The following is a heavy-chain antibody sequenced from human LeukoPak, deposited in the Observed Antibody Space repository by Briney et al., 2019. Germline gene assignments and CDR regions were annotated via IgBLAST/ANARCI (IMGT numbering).Heavy chain of an antibody. Sequence: GGSLRLSCAASGFTFSDYYMSWIRQAPGKGLEWVSYISSSGRTIYYADSVNGRFTISRDNANNSLYLQMNSLRAEDTAVYYCARADCSSSSCYELDYWGQGTLVTVSS. D-gene: IGHD2-2*01. CDR3: ARADCSSSSCYELDY. J-gene: IGHJ4*02. CDR1: GFTFSDYY. CDR2: ISSSGRTI. V-gene: IGHV3-11*04.